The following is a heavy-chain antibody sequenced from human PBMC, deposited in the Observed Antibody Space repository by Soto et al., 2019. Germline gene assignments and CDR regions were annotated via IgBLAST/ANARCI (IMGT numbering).Heavy chain of an antibody. D-gene: IGHD2-21*01. J-gene: IGHJ4*02. Sequence: EVQLVESGGGLVKAGGSWRLFFPPPGFTFSNYNRIWVGQAPGKGLGWVSSISTGGAYMFYADSVKGRFTISRDNAQNSLFLQIDSPRAEDTAVYYCARDIASPGGDYFDSWGQGTLVTVSS. CDR2: ISTGGAYM. CDR1: GFTFSNYN. CDR3: ARDIASPGGDYFDS. V-gene: IGHV3-21*06.